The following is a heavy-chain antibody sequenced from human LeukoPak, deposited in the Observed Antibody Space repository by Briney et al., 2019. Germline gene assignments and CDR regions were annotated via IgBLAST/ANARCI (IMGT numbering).Heavy chain of an antibody. J-gene: IGHJ4*02. V-gene: IGHV3-21*01. Sequence: GGSLRLSCAASGFTFSSYSMNWVRQAPGKGLEWVSSISSSSSYIYYADSVKGRFTISRDNAKNSLYLQMDSLRAEDTAVYYCAKEPAAGGPHDYWGQGTLVTVSS. CDR3: AKEPAAGGPHDY. D-gene: IGHD6-13*01. CDR1: GFTFSSYS. CDR2: ISSSSSYI.